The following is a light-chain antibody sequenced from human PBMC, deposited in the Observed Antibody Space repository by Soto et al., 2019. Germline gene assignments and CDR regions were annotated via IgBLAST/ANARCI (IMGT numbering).Light chain of an antibody. J-gene: IGKJ5*01. CDR2: GAS. Sequence: EIVMTQSPATLSVSPGERATLSCRASQGIGSTLAWYQQKPGQTPKLLIYGASTRATGVPARFSGSGSGTEFTLTISSLQSEDFAVYHCQQYNNWPAITFGQGTRLEIK. CDR3: QQYNNWPAIT. V-gene: IGKV3-15*01. CDR1: QGIGST.